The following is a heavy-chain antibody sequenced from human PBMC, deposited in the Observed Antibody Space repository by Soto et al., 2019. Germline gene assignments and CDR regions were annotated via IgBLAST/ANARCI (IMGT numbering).Heavy chain of an antibody. V-gene: IGHV3-74*01. CDR1: GFTFSNHW. D-gene: IGHD6-19*01. CDR3: VRGTSAWSGKDY. J-gene: IGHJ4*02. CDR2: INTDGSFR. Sequence: EVQLVESGGGSVQPGGSLRLSCTASGFTFSNHWMHWVRQGPGQGLVWVSRINTDGSFRDYADSVRGRFTISRDNAKNTLILQMNSLRAEDTAVYYCVRGTSAWSGKDYWGQGTLVTVSS.